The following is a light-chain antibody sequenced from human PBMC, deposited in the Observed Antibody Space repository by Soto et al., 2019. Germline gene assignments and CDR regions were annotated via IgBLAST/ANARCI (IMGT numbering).Light chain of an antibody. CDR2: EGS. J-gene: IGLJ1*01. CDR3: CSYAGTGTYV. CDR1: SRDVGNYNL. V-gene: IGLV2-23*01. Sequence: QSALTQPASVSGSPGQSIAISCTGTSRDVGNYNLVSWYQQHPGKAPKVMIYEGSKRPSGVSDRFSGSKSGNTASLTISGLRADDEADYYCCSYAGTGTYVFGTGTKLTVL.